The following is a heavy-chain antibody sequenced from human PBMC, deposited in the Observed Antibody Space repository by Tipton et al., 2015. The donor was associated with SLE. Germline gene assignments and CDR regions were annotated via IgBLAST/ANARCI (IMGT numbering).Heavy chain of an antibody. J-gene: IGHJ4*02. V-gene: IGHV3-15*01. CDR1: GFNFVNAW. CDR3: VKERITLES. D-gene: IGHD3-10*01. Sequence: RLSCAASGFNFVNAWMTWVRQAPGKGLEWVGRIKATTYGGTPDYAAPVKGRFTVSRDDSMNTVYLQMNSLRDEDTALYYCVKERITLESWGQGTPVTVSS. CDR2: IKATTYGGTP.